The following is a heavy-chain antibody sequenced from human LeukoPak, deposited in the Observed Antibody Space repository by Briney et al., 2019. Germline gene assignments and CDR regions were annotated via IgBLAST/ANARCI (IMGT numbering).Heavy chain of an antibody. CDR2: IYYSGNT. J-gene: IGHJ5*02. D-gene: IGHD6-13*01. CDR3: ARHVRKRGIAAAGSPGWFDP. V-gene: IGHV4-39*01. CDR1: AGSISSSSYS. Sequence: SETLSLTCTVSAGSISSSSYSWGWIRQPPGKGLEWIGSIYYSGNTYYNPPLKSRVTISVDTSKNQFSLELNSVTAADTAAYYCARHVRKRGIAAAGSPGWFDPWGQGTLVTVSS.